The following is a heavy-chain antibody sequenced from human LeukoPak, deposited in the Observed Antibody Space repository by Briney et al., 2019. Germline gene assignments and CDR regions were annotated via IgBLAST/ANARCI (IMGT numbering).Heavy chain of an antibody. J-gene: IGHJ3*02. Sequence: SETLSLTCAVYGGSFSGYYWSWIRQPPGKGLEWIGEINHSGSTNYNPSLKSRVTISVDTSKNQFSLKLSSVTAADTAVYYCVRDHHRRLYDSQARDVFDIWGQGTMVTVSS. D-gene: IGHD3-22*01. CDR3: VRDHHRRLYDSQARDVFDI. CDR2: INHSGST. CDR1: GGSFSGYY. V-gene: IGHV4-34*01.